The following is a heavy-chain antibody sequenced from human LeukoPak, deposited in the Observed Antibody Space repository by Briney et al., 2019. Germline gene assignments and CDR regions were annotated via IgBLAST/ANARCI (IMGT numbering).Heavy chain of an antibody. CDR1: GFTFSNYA. Sequence: GGSLRLSCAVSGFTFSNYAMTWVRQAPGKGLEWVSRVSGSGGRTYYAASVKGRFTISRDNSKNTLYVQLDSLRAEDTAVYYCAKSGGLVRGVLGYWGQGTLVTVSS. V-gene: IGHV3-23*01. J-gene: IGHJ4*02. D-gene: IGHD3-10*01. CDR2: VSGSGGRT. CDR3: AKSGGLVRGVLGY.